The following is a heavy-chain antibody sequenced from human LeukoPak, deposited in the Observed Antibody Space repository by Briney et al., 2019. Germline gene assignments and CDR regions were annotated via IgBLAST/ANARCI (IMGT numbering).Heavy chain of an antibody. CDR2: ISSSSSNI. V-gene: IGHV3-21*01. J-gene: IGHJ6*03. D-gene: IGHD5-12*01. CDR3: AREKMDIVATIRRSSDFNYYYYMDV. CDR1: GFTFSSYS. Sequence: GGSLRLSCAASGFTFSSYSMNWVRQAPGKGLEWVSSISSSSSNIYYADSVKGRFTISRDNAKNSLYLQMNRLRGEDTAVYYCAREKMDIVATIRRSSDFNYYYYMDVWGKGTTVTVSS.